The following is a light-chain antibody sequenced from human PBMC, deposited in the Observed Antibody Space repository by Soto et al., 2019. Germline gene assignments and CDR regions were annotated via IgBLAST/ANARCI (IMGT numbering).Light chain of an antibody. Sequence: QSALTQPAPVSGSPGQSITISCTGTSSEVGGYNYVSWYQQHPGKAPKLMIYDVSNRPSGVSNRFSGSKSGNTASLTISGLQAEDEADYYCSSYTSSSTNYVFGTGTKVTVL. CDR1: SSEVGGYNY. V-gene: IGLV2-14*01. J-gene: IGLJ1*01. CDR3: SSYTSSSTNYV. CDR2: DVS.